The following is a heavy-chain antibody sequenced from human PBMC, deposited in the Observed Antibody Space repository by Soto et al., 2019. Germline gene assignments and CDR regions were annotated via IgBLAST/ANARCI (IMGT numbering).Heavy chain of an antibody. Sequence: ASVKVSCKASGYTFTSYGISWVRQAPGQGLEWMGWISAYNGNTNYAQKLQGRVTMTTDTSTSTAYMELRSLRSDDTAVYYCARGSYDFWSGYYRPYFDSWGQGTLVTVSS. J-gene: IGHJ4*02. CDR1: GYTFTSYG. V-gene: IGHV1-18*01. D-gene: IGHD3-3*01. CDR3: ARGSYDFWSGYYRPYFDS. CDR2: ISAYNGNT.